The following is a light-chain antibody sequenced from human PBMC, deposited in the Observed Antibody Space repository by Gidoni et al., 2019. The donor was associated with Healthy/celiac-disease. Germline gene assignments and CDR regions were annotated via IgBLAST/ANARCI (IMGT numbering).Light chain of an antibody. J-gene: IGKJ2*01. V-gene: IGKV1-39*01. CDR1: QSISSY. Sequence: DIQLTQSPSSLSASVGDRVTITCRASQSISSYLNWYQQKPGKAPKLLIYAASSLQSGVPSRFSGSGSGTYFTLTISSLQPEDFATYYCQQSYSTPLMYTCGQGTKLEIK. CDR2: AAS. CDR3: QQSYSTPLMYT.